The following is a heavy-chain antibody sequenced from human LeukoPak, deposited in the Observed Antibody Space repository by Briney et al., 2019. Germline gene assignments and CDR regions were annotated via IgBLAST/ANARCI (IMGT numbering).Heavy chain of an antibody. Sequence: PSETLSLTCAAYGVSFSGYYWSWIRQPPGKGLEWIGEINHSGSTNYNPSLKSRVTISVDTSKNQFSLRLSSVTAADTAVYYCARGSVNYCSSTSCSGAFDIWGQGTMVTVSS. CDR1: GVSFSGYY. V-gene: IGHV4-34*01. CDR2: INHSGST. J-gene: IGHJ3*02. D-gene: IGHD2-2*01. CDR3: ARGSVNYCSSTSCSGAFDI.